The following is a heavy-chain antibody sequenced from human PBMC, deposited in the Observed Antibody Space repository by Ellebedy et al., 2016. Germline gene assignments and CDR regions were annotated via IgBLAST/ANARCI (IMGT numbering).Heavy chain of an antibody. CDR2: DYQGGTT. V-gene: IGHV4-38-2*02. CDR3: TRNLGGFPFDP. Sequence: SETLSLTCTVSGFSITSGYYWGWIRQSPGKGLEWMGRDYQGGTTYYSPTLRSRVAISADTSRNQFSLKLTSVTAADTAVYYCTRNLGGFPFDPWGQGSLVTVSS. CDR1: GFSITSGYY. D-gene: IGHD3-16*01. J-gene: IGHJ5*02.